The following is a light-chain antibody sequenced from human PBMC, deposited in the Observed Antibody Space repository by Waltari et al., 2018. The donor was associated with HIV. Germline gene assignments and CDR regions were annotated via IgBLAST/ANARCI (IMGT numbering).Light chain of an antibody. CDR1: QGISSY. Sequence: DIQLTQSPSFLSASVGDRVTITCRASQGISSYLAWYQQKPGKAPKLLIYAASTLQSGVPSRFSGSGSGTEFTLTISSLQPEDFATCFCQHLNSYPLTFGGGTKVEIK. CDR2: AAS. J-gene: IGKJ4*01. CDR3: QHLNSYPLT. V-gene: IGKV1-9*01.